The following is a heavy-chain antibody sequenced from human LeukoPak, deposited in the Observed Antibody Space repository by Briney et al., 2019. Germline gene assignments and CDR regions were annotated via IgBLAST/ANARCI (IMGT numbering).Heavy chain of an antibody. Sequence: PGRSLRLSCAASGFTFSRFAMSWVRQAPGKDLEWVSSISGSDGTTYYAESVEGRFTISRDNSKNILYLQMNSLRADDTAVYYCAKDANYFDSSGYLIPFDYWGQGTLVTVSS. CDR1: GFTFSRFA. CDR2: ISGSDGTT. V-gene: IGHV3-23*01. D-gene: IGHD3-22*01. CDR3: AKDANYFDSSGYLIPFDY. J-gene: IGHJ4*02.